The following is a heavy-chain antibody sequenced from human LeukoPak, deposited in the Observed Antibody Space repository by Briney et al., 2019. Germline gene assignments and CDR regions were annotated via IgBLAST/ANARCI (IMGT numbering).Heavy chain of an antibody. CDR1: GGSISNYC. CDR2: IYYTGNT. CDR3: ARDRLQLQS. J-gene: IGHJ5*02. V-gene: IGHV4-59*01. Sequence: SETLSLTCTVSGGSISNYCWNWIRQPPGKGLEWIGYIYYTGNTNYNPSLQSRVTISVDTSKNQFSLKLSSVTAADTAVYYCARDRLQLQSWGQGTLVTVSS. D-gene: IGHD1-1*01.